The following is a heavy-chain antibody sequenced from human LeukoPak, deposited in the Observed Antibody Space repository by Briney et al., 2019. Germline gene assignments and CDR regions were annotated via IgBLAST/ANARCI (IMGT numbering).Heavy chain of an antibody. J-gene: IGHJ6*03. CDR3: ARVGPYCSSTSCYSLHYYYYMDV. V-gene: IGHV1-69*05. CDR2: IIPIFGTA. CDR1: GGTFSSYA. D-gene: IGHD2-2*01. Sequence: ASVKVSCKASGGTFSSYAISWVRQAPGQGLEWMGGIIPIFGTANYAQKFQGRVTITTDESTSTAYMELSSLRSEDKAVYYCARVGPYCSSTSCYSLHYYYYMDVWGKGTTVTVSS.